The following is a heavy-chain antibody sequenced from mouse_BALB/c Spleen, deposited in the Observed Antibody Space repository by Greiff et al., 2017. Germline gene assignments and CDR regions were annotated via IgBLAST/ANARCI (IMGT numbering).Heavy chain of an antibody. Sequence: EVQGVESGGGLVKPGGSLKLSCAASGFTFSSYTMSWVRQTPEKRLEWVATISSGGSYTYYPDSVKGRFTISRDNAKNTLYLQMSSLKSEDTAMYYCTRDHARPHYFDYWGQGTTLTVSS. D-gene: IGHD3-1*01. CDR3: TRDHARPHYFDY. CDR1: GFTFSSYT. J-gene: IGHJ2*01. CDR2: ISSGGSYT. V-gene: IGHV5-6-4*01.